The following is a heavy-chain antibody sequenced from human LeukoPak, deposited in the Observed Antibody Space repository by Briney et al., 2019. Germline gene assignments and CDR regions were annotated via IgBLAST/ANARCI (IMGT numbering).Heavy chain of an antibody. CDR1: GGSFSGYY. CDR2: INHSGST. D-gene: IGHD2-2*01. Sequence: KTSETLSLTCAVYGGSFSGYYWSWIRQPPGKGLEWIGEINHSGSTNYNPSLKSRVTISVDTSKNQLSLKLSSVTAADTAVYYCARATKAGVRYCSSTSCYWDYWGQGTLVTVSS. V-gene: IGHV4-34*01. CDR3: ARATKAGVRYCSSTSCYWDY. J-gene: IGHJ4*02.